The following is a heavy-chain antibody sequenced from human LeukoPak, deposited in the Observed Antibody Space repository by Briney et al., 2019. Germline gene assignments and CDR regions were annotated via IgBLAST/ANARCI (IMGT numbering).Heavy chain of an antibody. J-gene: IGHJ4*02. CDR1: GGSISSSSYY. CDR2: IYYSWST. Sequence: NPSETLSLTCTVSGGSISSSSYYWGWIRQPPGKGLEWIGSIYYSWSTYYNPSLKSRVTISVDTSKNQFSLKLSSVTAADTAVYYCARDRTYGGNSGVDYWGQGTLVTVSS. D-gene: IGHD4-23*01. V-gene: IGHV4-39*07. CDR3: ARDRTYGGNSGVDY.